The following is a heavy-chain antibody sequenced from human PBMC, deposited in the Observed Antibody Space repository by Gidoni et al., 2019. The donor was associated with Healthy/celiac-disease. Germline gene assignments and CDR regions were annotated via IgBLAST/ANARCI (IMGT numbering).Heavy chain of an antibody. J-gene: IGHJ2*01. CDR1: GGSISSGGYY. CDR2: IYYSGST. CDR3: ASSASSSWRWYFDL. D-gene: IGHD6-13*01. Sequence: QVQLQESCPGLVTPSQTLSLTCTVSGGSISSGGYYWSWIRQHPGKGLEWIGYIYYSGSTYYNPSRKSRVTISVDTSKNQFSLKLSSVTAADTAVYYCASSASSSWRWYFDLWGRGTLVTVSS. V-gene: IGHV4-31*03.